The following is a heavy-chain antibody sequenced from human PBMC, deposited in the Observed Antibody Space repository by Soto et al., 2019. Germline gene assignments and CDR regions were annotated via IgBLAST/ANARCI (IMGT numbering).Heavy chain of an antibody. Sequence: QVQLVQSGAEVKKPGASVKVSCKTAGSTFRGYYVHWVRQAPGQGLEWVGGIIPIFGSGNYAQIFQDRVTITTDEVRTTAYMEMNSLTSEDTAIYFCARGTSSSTSYYYYALDVWGQGTTVTVSS. CDR3: ARGTSSSTSYYYYALDV. V-gene: IGHV1-69*01. J-gene: IGHJ6*02. D-gene: IGHD1-7*01. CDR1: GSTFRGYY. CDR2: IIPIFGSG.